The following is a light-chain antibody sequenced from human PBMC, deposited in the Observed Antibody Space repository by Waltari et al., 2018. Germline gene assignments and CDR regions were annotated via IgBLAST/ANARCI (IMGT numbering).Light chain of an antibody. CDR3: QNHERLPAV. J-gene: IGKJ1*01. Sequence: EIVLTQSPGTLSLSPGERANLSCRASQSIGRYLVWYQQKPGQAPRLLIYGASSRAAGIPDRFSGSRSGTDFSLTISRLEPENFAVYYCQNHERLPAVFGQGTKVEIK. CDR2: GAS. V-gene: IGKV3-20*01. CDR1: QSIGRY.